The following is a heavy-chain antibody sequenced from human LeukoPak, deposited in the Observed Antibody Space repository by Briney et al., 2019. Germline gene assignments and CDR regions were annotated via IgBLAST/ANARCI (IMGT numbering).Heavy chain of an antibody. V-gene: IGHV4-39*01. Sequence: SETESLTCTVSGGSINSNSYYWRWIRQPPGKGLEWIGSIYYSGSTYYNPSLKSRVTISVDTSKNQFSLKLSSVTAADTAVYYCARHLDGSGSYLWYFDYWGQGTLVTVSS. D-gene: IGHD3-10*01. CDR2: IYYSGST. CDR3: ARHLDGSGSYLWYFDY. CDR1: GGSINSNSYY. J-gene: IGHJ4*02.